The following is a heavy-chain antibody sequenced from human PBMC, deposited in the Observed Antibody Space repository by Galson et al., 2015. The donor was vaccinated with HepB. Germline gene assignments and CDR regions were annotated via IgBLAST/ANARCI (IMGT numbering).Heavy chain of an antibody. CDR2: IWYDGSNK. V-gene: IGHV3-33*01. CDR3: ARVGDDYVSTDAFDI. J-gene: IGHJ3*02. Sequence: SLRLSCAASGFTFCSYGMHWVRQAPGKGLEWVAVIWYDGSNKYYADSVKGRFTISRDNSKNTLYLQMNSLRAEDTAVYYCARVGDDYVSTDAFDIWGQGTMVTVSS. D-gene: IGHD4-17*01. CDR1: GFTFCSYG.